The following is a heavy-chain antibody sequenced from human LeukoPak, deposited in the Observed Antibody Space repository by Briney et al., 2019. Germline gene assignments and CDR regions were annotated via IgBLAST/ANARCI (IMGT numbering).Heavy chain of an antibody. CDR3: ARGPRITMIVVVITSWFDP. V-gene: IGHV4-31*03. CDR1: GGSISSGGYY. D-gene: IGHD3-22*01. J-gene: IGHJ5*02. CDR2: IYYSGST. Sequence: SETLSLTCTVSGGSISSGGYYWSWIRQHPGKGLEWIGYIYYSGSTNYNPSLKSRVTISVDTSKNQFSLKLSSVTAADTAVYYCARGPRITMIVVVITSWFDPWGQGTLVTVSS.